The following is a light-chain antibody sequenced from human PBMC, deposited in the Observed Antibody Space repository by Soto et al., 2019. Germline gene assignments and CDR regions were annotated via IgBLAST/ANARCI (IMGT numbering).Light chain of an antibody. V-gene: IGLV2-14*03. Sequence: QSAMTQPASVSGSPGQSITISCTGTSSDIGGYNFVSGYQQHPGKAPKLIIYDVTNRPPGLSDRFSGSKSGNTSSLTISGLQAKYEANYYCSSYTTPSTLVFCGRTHQTVL. J-gene: IGLJ3*02. CDR1: SSDIGGYNF. CDR2: DVT. CDR3: SSYTTPSTLV.